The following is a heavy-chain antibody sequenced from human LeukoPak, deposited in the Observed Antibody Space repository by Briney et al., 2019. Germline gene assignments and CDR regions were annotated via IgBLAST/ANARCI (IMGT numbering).Heavy chain of an antibody. CDR2: ITPIFGAA. V-gene: IGHV1-69*05. J-gene: IGHJ3*02. CDR3: ARSPLWFGDGAFDI. D-gene: IGHD3-10*01. CDR1: GGTFSSYP. Sequence: SVKVSCKGSGGTFSSYPFTWVRQAPGQGLEWMGEITPIFGAANYAQTFQGRVTITRDTSASTAYMELSSLRSEDTAVYYCARSPLWFGDGAFDIWGQGTMVTVSS.